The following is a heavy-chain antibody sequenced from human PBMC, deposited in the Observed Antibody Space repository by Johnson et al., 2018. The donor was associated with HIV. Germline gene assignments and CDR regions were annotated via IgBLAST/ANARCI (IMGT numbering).Heavy chain of an antibody. CDR1: GFTFDDYT. J-gene: IGHJ3*02. D-gene: IGHD4-23*01. CDR2: ISWDGGST. CDR3: AKDIGDGGNSEGVAFDI. Sequence: QLVESGGGVVRPGGSLRLSCAASGFTFDDYTMHWVRQAPGKGLEWVSLISWDGGSTYYADSVKGRFTISRDNSKNSLYLQMNSLRTEDTDLYYCAKDIGDGGNSEGVAFDIWGQGTMVTVSS. V-gene: IGHV3-43*01.